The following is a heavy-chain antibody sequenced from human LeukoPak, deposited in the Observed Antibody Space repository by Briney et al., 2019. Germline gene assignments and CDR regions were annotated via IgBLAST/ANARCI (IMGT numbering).Heavy chain of an antibody. Sequence: SETLSLTCTVSGGSISGSSYFWGWIRQPPGKGLEWIGSIYYSGSTYYNPSLKSRVTISVDTSKNQFSLNLNSVTAADTAVYYCARLSSSWILDYWGQGTLVTVSS. J-gene: IGHJ4*02. D-gene: IGHD6-13*01. CDR3: ARLSSSWILDY. CDR2: IYYSGST. CDR1: GGSISGSSYF. V-gene: IGHV4-39*01.